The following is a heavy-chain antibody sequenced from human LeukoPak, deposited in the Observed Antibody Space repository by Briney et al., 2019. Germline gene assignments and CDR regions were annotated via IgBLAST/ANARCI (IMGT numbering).Heavy chain of an antibody. D-gene: IGHD6-13*01. CDR3: ARGARYSSYGYYYYYYMDV. Sequence: PSETLSLTCTVSGGSISSSSYYWGWIRQPPGKGLEWIGSIYYSGSTYYNPSLKSRVTISVDTSKNQFSLKLSSVTAADTAVYYCARGARYSSYGYYYYYYMDVWGKGTTVTVSS. CDR2: IYYSGST. V-gene: IGHV4-39*07. J-gene: IGHJ6*03. CDR1: GGSISSSSYY.